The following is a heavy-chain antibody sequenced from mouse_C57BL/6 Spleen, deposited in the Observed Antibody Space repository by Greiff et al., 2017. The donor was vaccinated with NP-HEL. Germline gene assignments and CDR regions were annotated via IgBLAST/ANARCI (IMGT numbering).Heavy chain of an antibody. CDR2: IYPGDGDT. Sequence: QVQLKESGPELVKPGASVKISCKASGYAFSSSWMNWVKQRPGKGLEWIGRIYPGDGDTNYNGKFKGKATLTADKSSSTAYMQLSSLTSEDSAVYFCARWTGTGYAMDDWGQGTSVTVSS. J-gene: IGHJ4*01. V-gene: IGHV1-82*01. CDR3: ARWTGTGYAMDD. CDR1: GYAFSSSW. D-gene: IGHD4-1*01.